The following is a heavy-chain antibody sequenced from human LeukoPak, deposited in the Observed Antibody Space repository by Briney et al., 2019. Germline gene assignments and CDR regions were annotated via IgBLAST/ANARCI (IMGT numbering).Heavy chain of an antibody. CDR2: ISYDGSNK. V-gene: IGHV3-30-3*01. CDR3: ALSSIHKDYYFGMDV. Sequence: QTGGSLRLSCAASGFTFSSYAMHWVRQAPGKGLEWVAVISYDGSNKYYADSVKGRFTVSRDNAKRSLYLQIESLRDDDTAVYHCALSSIHKDYYFGMDVWGQGTTVTVSS. D-gene: IGHD2-2*01. CDR1: GFTFSSYA. J-gene: IGHJ6*02.